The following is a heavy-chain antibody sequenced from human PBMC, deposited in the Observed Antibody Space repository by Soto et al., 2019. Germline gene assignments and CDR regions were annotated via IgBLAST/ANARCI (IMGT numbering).Heavy chain of an antibody. J-gene: IGHJ4*02. Sequence: GGSLRNSYTASGFTFSIYAMHWFRQAPGKGLEYVSSISTNGGSTDYADSVKGRFTISRDNSKNTVYLQMSSLRVEDTAVYYFVKGEYYYDSSGYYRFLYSCQGP. CDR1: GFTFSIYA. CDR2: ISTNGGST. CDR3: VKGEYYYDSSGYYRFLY. V-gene: IGHV3-64D*06. D-gene: IGHD3-22*01.